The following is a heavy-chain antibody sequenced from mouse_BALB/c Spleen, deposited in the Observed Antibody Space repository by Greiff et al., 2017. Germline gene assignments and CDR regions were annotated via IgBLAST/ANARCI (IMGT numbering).Heavy chain of an antibody. Sequence: LQQPGSELVRPGASVKLSCKASGYTFTSYWMHWVKQRHGQGLEWIGNIYPGSGSTNYDEKFKSKGTLTVDTSSSTAYMHLSSLTSEDSAVYYCTCDYDWYFDVWGAGTTVTVSS. CDR2: IYPGSGST. CDR3: TCDYDWYFDV. D-gene: IGHD2-4*01. CDR1: GYTFTSYW. V-gene: IGHV1S22*01. J-gene: IGHJ1*01.